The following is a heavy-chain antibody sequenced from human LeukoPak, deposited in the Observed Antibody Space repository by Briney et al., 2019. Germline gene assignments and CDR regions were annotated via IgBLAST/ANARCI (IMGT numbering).Heavy chain of an antibody. Sequence: PSETLSLTCTVSGGSISSYYWSWIRQPPGKGLEWIGYIYYTGSTNHNPSLKSRVTVSIDTSKNHFSLKLSSVTAADTAIYYCARHVDPNMSMYNWLDPWGQGTLVTVSS. D-gene: IGHD2/OR15-2a*01. CDR2: IYYTGST. V-gene: IGHV4-59*01. CDR1: GGSISSYY. J-gene: IGHJ5*02. CDR3: ARHVDPNMSMYNWLDP.